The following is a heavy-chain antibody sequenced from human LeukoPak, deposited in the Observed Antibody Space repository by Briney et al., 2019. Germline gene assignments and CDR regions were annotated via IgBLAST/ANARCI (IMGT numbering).Heavy chain of an antibody. J-gene: IGHJ4*02. V-gene: IGHV3-23*01. CDR1: GFTFSSYA. D-gene: IGHD3-3*01. Sequence: GGSLRLSCAASGFTFSSYAMSWVRQAPGKGLEWVSAISGSGGSTYYADSVKGRFTISRDNSKNTLYLQMNSLRAEDTAVYYCARDVYDFWSGYFDFDYWGQGTLVTVSS. CDR3: ARDVYDFWSGYFDFDY. CDR2: ISGSGGST.